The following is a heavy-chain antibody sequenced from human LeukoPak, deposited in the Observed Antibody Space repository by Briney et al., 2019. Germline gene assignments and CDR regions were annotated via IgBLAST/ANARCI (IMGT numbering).Heavy chain of an antibody. CDR1: GGSISSYY. J-gene: IGHJ6*03. CDR2: IYYSGST. V-gene: IGHV4-39*07. CDR3: ARAGSSWRTYYYYYMDV. Sequence: SETLSLTCTVSGGSISSYYWSWIRQPPGKGLEWIGSIYYSGSTYYNPSLKSRVTISVDTSKNQFSLKLSSVTAADTAVYYCARAGSSWRTYYYYYMDVWGKGTTVTVSS. D-gene: IGHD6-13*01.